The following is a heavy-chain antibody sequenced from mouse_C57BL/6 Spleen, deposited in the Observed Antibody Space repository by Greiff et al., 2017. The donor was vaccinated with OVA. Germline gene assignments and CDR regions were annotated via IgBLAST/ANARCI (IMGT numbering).Heavy chain of an antibody. CDR1: GYSITSGYY. J-gene: IGHJ2*01. V-gene: IGHV3-6*01. Sequence: EVKLVESGPGLVKPSQSLSLTCSVTGYSITSGYYWNWIRQFPGNKLEWMGYISYDGSNNYNPSLKNRISITRDTSKNQFFLKLNSVTTEDTATYYCARRGNYFDCWGQGTTLTVSS. CDR2: ISYDGSN. CDR3: ARRGNYFDC.